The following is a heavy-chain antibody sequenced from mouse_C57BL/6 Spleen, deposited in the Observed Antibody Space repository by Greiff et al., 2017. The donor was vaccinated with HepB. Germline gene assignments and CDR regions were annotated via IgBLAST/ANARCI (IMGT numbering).Heavy chain of an antibody. CDR1: GFTFTDYY. J-gene: IGHJ2*01. CDR3: ARSVLWLRRGVYFDY. D-gene: IGHD2-2*01. Sequence: EVQGVESGGGLVQPGGSLSLSCAASGFTFTDYYMSWVRQPPGKALEWLGFIRNKANGYTTEYSASVKGRFTISRDNSQSILYLQMNALRAEDSATYYCARSVLWLRRGVYFDYWGQGTTLTVSS. V-gene: IGHV7-3*01. CDR2: IRNKANGYTT.